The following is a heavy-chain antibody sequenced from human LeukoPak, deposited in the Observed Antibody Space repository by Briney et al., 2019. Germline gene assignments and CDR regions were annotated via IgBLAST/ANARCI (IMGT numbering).Heavy chain of an antibody. CDR3: AKGAEEWLVTGATGDYGMDV. CDR1: GFTFNSYA. V-gene: IGHV3-23*01. Sequence: GGSLRLSCAASGFTFNSYAMSWVRQAPGKGLEWVSIISSTGATTYYADSVKGRFTISRDNSKSTLYLQMNSLRAEDTAVYYCAKGAEEWLVTGATGDYGMDVWGLGTTVTVSS. D-gene: IGHD6-19*01. J-gene: IGHJ6*02. CDR2: ISSTGATT.